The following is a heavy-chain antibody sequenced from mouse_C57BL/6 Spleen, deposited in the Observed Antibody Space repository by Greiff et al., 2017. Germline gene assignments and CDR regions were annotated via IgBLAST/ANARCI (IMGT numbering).Heavy chain of an antibody. CDR2: INPYNGGT. Sequence: EVQLQQSGPVLVKPGASVKMSCKASGYTFTDYYMNWVKQSHGKSLEWIGVINPYNGGTSYNQKFKGKATLTVDKSSSTAYMELNSLTSEDSAVYYCARGGLRRYYYAMDYWGQGTSVTVSS. CDR3: ARGGLRRYYYAMDY. J-gene: IGHJ4*01. CDR1: GYTFTDYY. D-gene: IGHD2-4*01. V-gene: IGHV1-19*01.